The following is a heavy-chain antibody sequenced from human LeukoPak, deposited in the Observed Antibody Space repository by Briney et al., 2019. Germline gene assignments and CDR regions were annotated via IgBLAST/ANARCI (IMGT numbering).Heavy chain of an antibody. V-gene: IGHV4-59*01. CDR1: GGSISSYY. CDR2: IYYSGST. CDR3: ARGGYSGYDLDY. Sequence: SETLSLTCAVSGGSISSYYWSWIRQPPGKGLEWIGYIYYSGSTNYNPSLKSRVTISVDTSKNQFSLKLSSVTAADTAVYYCARGGYSGYDLDYWGQGTLVTVSS. J-gene: IGHJ4*02. D-gene: IGHD5-12*01.